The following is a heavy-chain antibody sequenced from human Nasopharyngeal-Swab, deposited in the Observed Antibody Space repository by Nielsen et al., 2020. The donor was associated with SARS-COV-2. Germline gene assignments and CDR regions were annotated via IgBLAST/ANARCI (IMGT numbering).Heavy chain of an antibody. CDR2: ISGSGGST. CDR1: GFTFSSYA. CDR3: AKILAVGWFLGGYFDY. D-gene: IGHD3-3*01. J-gene: IGHJ4*02. Sequence: ESLKISCAASGFTFSSYAMSLVRQAPGKGLEWVSAISGSGGSTYYADSVKGRFTISRDNSKNTLYLQMNSLRAEDTAVYYCAKILAVGWFLGGYFDYWGQGTLVTVSS. V-gene: IGHV3-23*01.